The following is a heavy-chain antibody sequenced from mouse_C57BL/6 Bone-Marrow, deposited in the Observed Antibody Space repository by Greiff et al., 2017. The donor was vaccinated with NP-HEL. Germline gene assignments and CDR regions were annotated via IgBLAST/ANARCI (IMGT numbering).Heavy chain of an antibody. J-gene: IGHJ2*01. V-gene: IGHV7-3*01. Sequence: DVKLVESGGGLVQPGGSLSLSCAASGFTFTDYYMSWVRQPPGKALEWLGFIRNKANGYTTEYSASVKGRFTISRDNSQSILYLQMNALRAEDSATYYCARSSLYDGYYGGDYWGQGTTLTVSS. CDR3: ARSSLYDGYYGGDY. CDR1: GFTFTDYY. D-gene: IGHD2-3*01. CDR2: IRNKANGYTT.